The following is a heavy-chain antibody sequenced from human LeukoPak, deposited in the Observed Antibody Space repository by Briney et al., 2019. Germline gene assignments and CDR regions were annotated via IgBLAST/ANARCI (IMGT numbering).Heavy chain of an antibody. CDR3: ARGGEMATLFDY. J-gene: IGHJ4*02. Sequence: GGSLRLSCAASGFTFSSYEMNWVRQAPGKGLEWVSYISSSGSTIYYADSVKGRFTISRDNAKNSLYLQMNSLRSEDTAVYYWARGGEMATLFDYWGQGTLVTVSS. V-gene: IGHV3-48*03. CDR2: ISSSGSTI. CDR1: GFTFSSYE. D-gene: IGHD5-24*01.